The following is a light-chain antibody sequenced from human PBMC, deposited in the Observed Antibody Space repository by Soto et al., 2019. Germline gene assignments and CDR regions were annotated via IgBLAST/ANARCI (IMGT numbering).Light chain of an antibody. CDR2: EVV. J-gene: IGLJ1*01. CDR1: SSDVINYNL. Sequence: QSVLTQPASVSGSPGQSITISCSGTSSDVINYNLVSRYQQHPGKAPKLLLYEVVKRPSGISNRFSGSTSANTASLTISGLQAEDEGDYYCCSSAGAITPHVFGTGTKVTVL. V-gene: IGLV2-23*02. CDR3: CSSAGAITPHV.